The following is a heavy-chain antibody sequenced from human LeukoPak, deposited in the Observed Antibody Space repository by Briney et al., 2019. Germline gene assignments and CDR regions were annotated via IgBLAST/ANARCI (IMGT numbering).Heavy chain of an antibody. CDR1: GFTFSSYA. D-gene: IGHD3-9*01. V-gene: IGHV3-23*01. Sequence: GGSLRLSCAASGFTFSSYAMSWVRQAPGKGLEWVSAISGSGGSTYYADSVKGRFTISRDNSKNTLYLQMNSLRAEDTAVYYCAKDRLRGLYFDWLLYWGQGTLVTVSS. J-gene: IGHJ4*02. CDR2: ISGSGGST. CDR3: AKDRLRGLYFDWLLY.